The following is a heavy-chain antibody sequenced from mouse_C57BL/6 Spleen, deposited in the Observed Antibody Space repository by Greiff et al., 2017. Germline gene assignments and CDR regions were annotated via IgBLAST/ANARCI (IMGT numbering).Heavy chain of an antibody. D-gene: IGHD2-2*01. CDR3: AKRLYGYDEGYYYAMDY. V-gene: IGHV2-9*01. CDR2: IWGGGST. J-gene: IGHJ4*01. CDR1: GFSLTSYG. Sequence: QVQLQQSGPGLVAPSQSLSITCTVSGFSLTSYGVDWVRQPPGKGLEWLGVIWGGGSTNYNSALMSRLSISKDNSKSQVFLKMNSLQTDDTAMYYCAKRLYGYDEGYYYAMDYWGQGTSVTVSS.